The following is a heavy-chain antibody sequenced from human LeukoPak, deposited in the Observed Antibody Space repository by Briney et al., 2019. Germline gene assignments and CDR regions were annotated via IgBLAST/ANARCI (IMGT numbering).Heavy chain of an antibody. J-gene: IGHJ4*02. V-gene: IGHV3-21*01. CDR1: GFTFSDYT. CDR3: ARESQGVFYDY. CDR2: ISSSSSYI. D-gene: IGHD2/OR15-2a*01. Sequence: GGSLRLSCAASGFTFSDYTMNWVRQAPGKGLEWVSSISSSSSYIYYADSVKGRFTISRDHAKNSLYLQMNSLRAEDTAVYYCARESQGVFYDYWGQGTLVTVSS.